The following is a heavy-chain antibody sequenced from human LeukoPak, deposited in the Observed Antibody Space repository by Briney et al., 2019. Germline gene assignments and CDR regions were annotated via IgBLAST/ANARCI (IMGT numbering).Heavy chain of an antibody. D-gene: IGHD2-2*01. Sequence: SETLSLTCTVSGYSISSGYYWGWIRQPPGKGLEWIGSIYHSGSTYCNPSLKSRVTISVDTSKNQFSLKLSSVTAADTDVYYCAREWDIVVVPAATNWFDPWGQGTLVTVSS. CDR3: AREWDIVVVPAATNWFDP. J-gene: IGHJ5*02. CDR2: IYHSGST. CDR1: GYSISSGYY. V-gene: IGHV4-38-2*02.